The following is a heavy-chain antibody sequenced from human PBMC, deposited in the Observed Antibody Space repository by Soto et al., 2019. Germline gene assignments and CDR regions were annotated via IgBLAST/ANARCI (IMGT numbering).Heavy chain of an antibody. CDR1: GFTFSSYG. CDR3: ATDSRIVVVTAPYDS. CDR2: ISYDGSNK. J-gene: IGHJ4*02. Sequence: QVQLVESGGGVVQPGRSLRLSCAASGFTFSSYGMHWVRQAPGKGLEWVAVISYDGSNKYYADSVKGRFTISRDNSKNTLYLQMTSLRAEDTAVYYCATDSRIVVVTAPYDSWGQGTLVTVSS. V-gene: IGHV3-30*03. D-gene: IGHD2-21*02.